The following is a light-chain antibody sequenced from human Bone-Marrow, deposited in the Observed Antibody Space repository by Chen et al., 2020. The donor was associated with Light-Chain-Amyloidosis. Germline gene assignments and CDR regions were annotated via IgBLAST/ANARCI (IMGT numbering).Light chain of an antibody. J-gene: IGLJ3*02. CDR3: ATWDSSLTVWM. Sequence: QPVLTQPPSVSPAPGQKVTISCSGSNSNIGLNDVSWYQQLPGTSPKLLIYENNQRPSEIPDRFSGSKSGTSATLGVAGLQTGDEADYYCATWDSSLTVWMFGGGTKLTVL. CDR2: ENN. V-gene: IGLV1-51*02. CDR1: NSNIGLND.